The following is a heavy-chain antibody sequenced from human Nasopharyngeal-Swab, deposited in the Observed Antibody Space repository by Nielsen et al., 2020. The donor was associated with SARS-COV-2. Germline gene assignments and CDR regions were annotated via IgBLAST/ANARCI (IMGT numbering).Heavy chain of an antibody. Sequence: GESLKISCAASEFTFSDSPIHWVRQASGKGLGWVGRIKSKASYYATVYTASVRGRFTISRDDSKSTASLQMNGLRTEDTAMYYCTTWDTTTQTDYWGQGALVTVSS. J-gene: IGHJ4*02. CDR2: IKSKASYYAT. D-gene: IGHD5-18*01. CDR1: EFTFSDSP. CDR3: TTWDTTTQTDY. V-gene: IGHV3-73*01.